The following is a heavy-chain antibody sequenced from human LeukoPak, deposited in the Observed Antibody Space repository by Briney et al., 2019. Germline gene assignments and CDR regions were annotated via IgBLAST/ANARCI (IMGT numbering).Heavy chain of an antibody. CDR2: ISSNGGST. D-gene: IGHD6-19*01. CDR3: VKDRNSVWYLPAAPLPDY. J-gene: IGHJ4*02. Sequence: GGSLRLSCSASGFTFSRYAMHWVRQAPGKCLEYVSSISSNGGSTYYADSVKGRFTISRDNSQNTLYLQISRMRVENTPVYYCVKDRNSVWYLPAAPLPDYWGQGTLVTVSS. V-gene: IGHV3-64D*06. CDR1: GFTFSRYA.